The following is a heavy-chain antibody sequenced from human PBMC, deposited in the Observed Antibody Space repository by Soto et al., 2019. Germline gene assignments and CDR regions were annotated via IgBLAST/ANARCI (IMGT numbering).Heavy chain of an antibody. Sequence: EVQLLESGGGLVQPGGSLRLSCAASGFTFSSYAMSWVRQAPGKGLEWVSAISGSGGSTYYADSVKGRFTISRDNSKNTLYLQMSSLRAEDTAVYYCANPSKPVSGSYYGGPSGFAYWGQGTLVTVSS. J-gene: IGHJ4*02. CDR1: GFTFSSYA. D-gene: IGHD1-26*01. V-gene: IGHV3-23*01. CDR3: ANPSKPVSGSYYGGPSGFAY. CDR2: ISGSGGST.